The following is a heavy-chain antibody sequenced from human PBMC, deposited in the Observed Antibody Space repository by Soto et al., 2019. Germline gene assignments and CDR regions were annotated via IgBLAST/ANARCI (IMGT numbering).Heavy chain of an antibody. V-gene: IGHV4-4*07. CDR1: GGSISSYY. J-gene: IGHJ4*02. CDR2: IYTSGST. CDR3: AREGSDYAFDY. D-gene: IGHD4-17*01. Sequence: SSETLSLTCTVSGGSISSYYWSWTRQPAGKGLEWIGRIYTSGSTNCNPSLKSRVTMSVDTSKNQFSLKLSSVTAADTAVYYCAREGSDYAFDYWGQGTLVTVSS.